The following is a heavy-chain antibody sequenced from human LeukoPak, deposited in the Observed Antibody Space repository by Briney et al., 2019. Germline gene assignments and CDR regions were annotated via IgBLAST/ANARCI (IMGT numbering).Heavy chain of an antibody. CDR1: GYTLTELS. J-gene: IGHJ3*02. Sequence: ASVKVSCKVSGYTLTELSMHWVRQAPGKGLEWMGGFDPEDGETIYAQKFQGRVTMTEDTSTDTAYMELNSLRAEDTAVYYCAKDLSGITIFGVVIIPDAFDIWGQGTMVTVSS. D-gene: IGHD3-3*01. V-gene: IGHV1-24*01. CDR2: FDPEDGET. CDR3: AKDLSGITIFGVVIIPDAFDI.